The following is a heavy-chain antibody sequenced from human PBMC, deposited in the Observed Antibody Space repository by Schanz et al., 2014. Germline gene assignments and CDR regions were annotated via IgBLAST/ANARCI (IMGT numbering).Heavy chain of an antibody. CDR2: IIPVLNIA. J-gene: IGHJ6*02. CDR3: ARDLTVDTGYVVHYYYYGMDV. V-gene: IGHV1-69*08. D-gene: IGHD5-12*01. CDR1: GGTFSSYT. Sequence: QVQLVQSEAEVKKPGSSVKVSCKASGGTFSSYTISWVRQAPGQGLEWMGKIIPVLNIATYAQRFQGRVSITADTSTNTAYMELSSLRSEDTAVYFCARDLTVDTGYVVHYYYYGMDVWGQGTTVTVSS.